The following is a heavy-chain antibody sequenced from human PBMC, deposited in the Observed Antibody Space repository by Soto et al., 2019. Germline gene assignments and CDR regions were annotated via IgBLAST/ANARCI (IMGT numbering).Heavy chain of an antibody. Sequence: QAQLVQSGAEEKKPGASVKVSCNASGYTFTGYAMHWVRKAPGQRLEWMGWINAGNGNTKYSPKFQGRVTITRDTSASTAYMELSSLRSEDTAVYYCARAVAVPADFDYWGQGTLVTVSS. D-gene: IGHD6-19*01. CDR3: ARAVAVPADFDY. CDR2: INAGNGNT. V-gene: IGHV1-3*05. CDR1: GYTFTGYA. J-gene: IGHJ4*02.